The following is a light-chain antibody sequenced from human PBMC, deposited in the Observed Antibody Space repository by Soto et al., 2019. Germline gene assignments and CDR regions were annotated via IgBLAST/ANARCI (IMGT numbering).Light chain of an antibody. Sequence: QSVLTQSSSASASLGSSVKLTCTLSSGHSSYIIAWHQQQPGKAPRYLMKLEGSGSYNKGSGVPDRFSGSSSGADRYLTISNLQFEDEADYYCETWDSNTWVFGGGTKVTGL. CDR3: ETWDSNTWV. V-gene: IGLV4-60*02. CDR1: SGHSSYI. J-gene: IGLJ3*02. CDR2: LEGSGSY.